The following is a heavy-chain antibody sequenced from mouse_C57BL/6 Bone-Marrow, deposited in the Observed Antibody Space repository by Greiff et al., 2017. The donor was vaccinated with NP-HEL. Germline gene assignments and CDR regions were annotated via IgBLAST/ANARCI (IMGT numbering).Heavy chain of an antibody. CDR3: ARWTTVVESFAY. CDR1: GYTFTSHW. Sequence: VQLQQSGPELVRPGASVKISCKAPGYTFTSHWMQWVRQRPGQGLEWIGEIFPGSGSTYYNEKFKGKATLTVDTSSSTAYMQLSSLTSEDSAVYFWARWTTVVESFAYWGQGTLVTVSA. V-gene: IGHV1-56*01. CDR2: IFPGSGST. D-gene: IGHD1-1*01. J-gene: IGHJ3*01.